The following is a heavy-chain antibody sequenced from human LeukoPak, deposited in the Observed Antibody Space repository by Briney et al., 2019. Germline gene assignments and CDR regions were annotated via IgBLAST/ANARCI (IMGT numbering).Heavy chain of an antibody. CDR1: GGSISSYF. CDR3: ARLGSTFDI. CDR2: MYPSGST. Sequence: SETLSLTCTVSGGSISSYFWIWIRQPPGKGLEYIGYMYPSGSTDYNPSLKSRVAVPVDTSKNQFSLKLSSVTAADTAVYYCARLGSTFDIWGQGTMVTVSS. V-gene: IGHV4-59*08. D-gene: IGHD2-2*01. J-gene: IGHJ3*02.